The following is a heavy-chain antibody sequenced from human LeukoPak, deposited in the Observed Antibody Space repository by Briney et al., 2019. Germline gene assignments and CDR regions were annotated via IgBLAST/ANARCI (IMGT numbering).Heavy chain of an antibody. D-gene: IGHD3-10*01. CDR3: ARVWVYLDY. CDR1: GFTFSNYW. Sequence: GGSLRLSCAASGFTFSNYWMTWVRQAPGKGLEWVANIKQDGSEKYYVDSVKGRFTISRDNAKNSLYLQMNSLRAEDTAVYYCARVWVYLDYWGQGTLVTVSS. V-gene: IGHV3-7*01. J-gene: IGHJ4*02. CDR2: IKQDGSEK.